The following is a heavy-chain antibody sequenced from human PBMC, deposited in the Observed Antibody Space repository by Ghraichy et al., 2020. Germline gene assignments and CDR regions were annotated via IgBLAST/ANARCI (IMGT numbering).Heavy chain of an antibody. CDR2: ISGSGGST. D-gene: IGHD4-23*01. CDR3: ARDDYGGNSETFDY. CDR1: GFTFSSYA. Sequence: GGSLRLSCAASGFTFSSYAMSWVRQAPGKGLEWVSAISGSGGSTYYADSVKGRFTISRDNSKNTLYLQMNSLRAEDTAVYYCARDDYGGNSETFDYWGQGTLVTVSS. J-gene: IGHJ4*02. V-gene: IGHV3-23*01.